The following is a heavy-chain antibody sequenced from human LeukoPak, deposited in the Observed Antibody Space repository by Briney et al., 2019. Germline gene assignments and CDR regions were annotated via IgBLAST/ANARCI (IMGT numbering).Heavy chain of an antibody. J-gene: IGHJ4*02. Sequence: SGPTLVNPTQTLTLTCTFSGFSLSTSGVGVGWIRQPPGKALEWLALIYWNDDKSYSPSMKSRLTITKDTSKNQVVLTTTNMDPVDTATYYCAHRTRIIRDSSGYSDYWGQGTLVTVSS. V-gene: IGHV2-5*01. CDR3: AHRTRIIRDSSGYSDY. CDR1: GFSLSTSGVG. CDR2: IYWNDDK. D-gene: IGHD3-22*01.